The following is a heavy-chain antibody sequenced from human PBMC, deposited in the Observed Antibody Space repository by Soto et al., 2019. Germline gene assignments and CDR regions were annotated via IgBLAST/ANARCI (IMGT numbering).Heavy chain of an antibody. D-gene: IGHD4-17*01. J-gene: IGHJ6*02. CDR1: GSSIIGSY. CDR3: ARLFTVTTDYYFGMDV. Sequence: LSLTCTVSGSSIIGSYWSWVRQPAGKGLEWIGRIYSSGSSNYNPSLNSRLTMSLDTSKNQFSLKLRSVTAADTAIYYCARLFTVTTDYYFGMDVWGQGTTVTVSS. CDR2: IYSSGSS. V-gene: IGHV4-4*07.